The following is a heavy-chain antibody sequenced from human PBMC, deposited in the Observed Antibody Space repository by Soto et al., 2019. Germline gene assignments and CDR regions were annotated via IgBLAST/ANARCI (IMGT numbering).Heavy chain of an antibody. V-gene: IGHV3-15*07. CDR3: TTDPQWLVGPYYYYGMDG. CDR1: GFTFSNAW. J-gene: IGHJ6*02. D-gene: IGHD6-19*01. CDR2: IKSKTDGGTT. Sequence: PGGSLRLSCAASGFTFSNAWMNWVRQAPGKGLEWVGRIKSKTDGGTTDYAAPVKGRFTISRDDSKNTLYLQMNSLKTEDTAVYYCTTDPQWLVGPYYYYGMDGWGQRTTVTVSS.